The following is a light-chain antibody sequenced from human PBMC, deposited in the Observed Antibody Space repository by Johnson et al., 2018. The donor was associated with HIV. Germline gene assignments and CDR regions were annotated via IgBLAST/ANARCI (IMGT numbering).Light chain of an antibody. CDR1: SSNIGNNY. CDR2: DNN. CDR3: GTWDSSLSAGV. V-gene: IGLV1-51*01. J-gene: IGLJ1*01. Sequence: QSVLTQPPSVSAAPGQKVTISCSGSSSNIGNNYVSWYQQLPGTAPKLLIYDNNKRPSGIPDRFSGSKSGTSATLGITGLQTGDEADYYCGTWDSSLSAGVFGTWTNVTVL.